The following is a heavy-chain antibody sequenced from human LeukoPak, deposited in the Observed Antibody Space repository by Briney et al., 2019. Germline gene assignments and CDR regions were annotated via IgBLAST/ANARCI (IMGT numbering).Heavy chain of an antibody. D-gene: IGHD3-22*01. Sequence: GGSLRLSCAESGFMFSSYSMNWVRQAPGKGLEWVSSISSSTSYIYYADSVKGRFTISRDNAKNSLYLQMNSLRAEDTAVYYCARGFGTYDSSGFYYPYYFDYWGQGILVTVSS. V-gene: IGHV3-21*01. CDR1: GFMFSSYS. CDR2: ISSSTSYI. J-gene: IGHJ4*02. CDR3: ARGFGTYDSSGFYYPYYFDY.